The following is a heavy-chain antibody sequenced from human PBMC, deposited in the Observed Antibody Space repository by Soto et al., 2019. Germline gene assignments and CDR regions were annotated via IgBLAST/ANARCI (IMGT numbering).Heavy chain of an antibody. J-gene: IGHJ6*02. CDR3: AGGCSAGSCYSHYYGLDV. CDR2: IYYTGST. V-gene: IGHV4-30-4*01. D-gene: IGHD2-15*01. CDR1: GDSISNSNYY. Sequence: QVQLQESGPGLVKPSQTLSLTCTVSGDSISNSNYYWSWIRQSPGKGQEWIGYIYYTGSTYYSPLIRRRISITVDTSNNQYSLKLSSVTAAATAVYYCAGGCSAGSCYSHYYGLDVWGHGATVTVSS.